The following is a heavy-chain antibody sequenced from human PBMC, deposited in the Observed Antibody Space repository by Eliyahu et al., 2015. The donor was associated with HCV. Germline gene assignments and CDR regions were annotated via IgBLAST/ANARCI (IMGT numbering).Heavy chain of an antibody. V-gene: IGHV3-30*01. Sequence: SVKGRFTISRDNSKNTLYLQVNSLRAEDTAVYYCARDLYDFWSGYYYLPGYVDCWGQGTLVTVSS. CDR3: ARDLYDFWSGYYYLPGYVDC. J-gene: IGHJ4*02. D-gene: IGHD3-3*01.